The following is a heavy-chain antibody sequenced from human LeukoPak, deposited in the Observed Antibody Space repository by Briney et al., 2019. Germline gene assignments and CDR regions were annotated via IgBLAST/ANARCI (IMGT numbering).Heavy chain of an antibody. D-gene: IGHD2-2*01. CDR1: GGTFSSYA. CDR2: IIPILGIA. Sequence: GASVKVSCKASGGTFSSYAISWVRQAPGQGLEWMGRIIPILGIANYAQKFQGRVTITADKSTSTAYMELSSLRSEDTAVYYCARDSVTAPRVVPAARYFDYWGQGTLVTVSS. J-gene: IGHJ4*02. CDR3: ARDSVTAPRVVPAARYFDY. V-gene: IGHV1-69*04.